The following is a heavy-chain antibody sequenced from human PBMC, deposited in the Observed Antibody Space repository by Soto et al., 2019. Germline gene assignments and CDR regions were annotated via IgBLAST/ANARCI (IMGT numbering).Heavy chain of an antibody. CDR3: ARAGAVAAIFDS. CDR2: IYYSGRT. Sequence: QVQLQESGPGLVKPSQTLSLTCTVSGGSISSGDYYWSWIRQPPGKGLEWIGYIYYSGRTYYNPSLKSRXXIXVXXSKNQFSLKLSSVTAADTAVYYCARAGAVAAIFDSWGQGTLVTVSS. V-gene: IGHV4-30-4*01. D-gene: IGHD2-15*01. J-gene: IGHJ4*02. CDR1: GGSISSGDYY.